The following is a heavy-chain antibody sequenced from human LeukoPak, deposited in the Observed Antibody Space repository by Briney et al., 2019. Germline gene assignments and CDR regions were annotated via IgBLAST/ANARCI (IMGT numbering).Heavy chain of an antibody. D-gene: IGHD2-2*01. V-gene: IGHV3-15*01. CDR1: GFTFSNAW. CDR3: TTVYPVHDYLDY. CDR2: VKSKTYGGTT. Sequence: GGSLRLSCATSGFTFSNAWMSWLRQAPGRGLEWVGRVKSKTYGGTTDYAAPVKGRFAISRDDSENTLYVQMNSLKTEDTAVYYCTTVYPVHDYLDYWGQGTLVTVSS. J-gene: IGHJ4*02.